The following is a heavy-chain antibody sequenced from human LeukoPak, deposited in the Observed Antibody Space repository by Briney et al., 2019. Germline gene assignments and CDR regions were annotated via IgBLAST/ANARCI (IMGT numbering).Heavy chain of an antibody. CDR1: GGYISDYY. CDR2: MYISGET. J-gene: IGHJ6*03. D-gene: IGHD1-14*01. V-gene: IGHV4-4*07. Sequence: SETLSLTCTVSGGYISDYYWSWIRQPAGKGLEWIGRMYISGETNYNPSLKSRVTISVDTSKNQFSLKLSSVTAADTAVYYCARASITYYYYYYMGVWGKGTTVTVSS. CDR3: ARASITYYYYYYMGV.